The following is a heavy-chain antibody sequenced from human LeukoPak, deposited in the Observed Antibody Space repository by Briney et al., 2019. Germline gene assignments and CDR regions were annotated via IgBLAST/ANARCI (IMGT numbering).Heavy chain of an antibody. V-gene: IGHV4-61*02. D-gene: IGHD3-16*02. Sequence: PSETLSLTCTVSGGSISSGSYYWSWIRQPAGKGLEWIGRIYTSGSTNYNPSLKSRVTISVDTSKNQFSLKLSSVTAADTAVYYCARQTMITFGGVIVHAFDIWGQGTMVTVSS. CDR1: GGSISSGSYY. CDR2: IYTSGST. CDR3: ARQTMITFGGVIVHAFDI. J-gene: IGHJ3*02.